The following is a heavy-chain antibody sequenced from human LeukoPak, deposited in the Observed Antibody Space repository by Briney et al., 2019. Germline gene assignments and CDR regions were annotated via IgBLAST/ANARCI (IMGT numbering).Heavy chain of an antibody. CDR3: AKDGQWLVLSYGMDV. D-gene: IGHD6-19*01. J-gene: IGHJ6*02. CDR2: ISGSGATI. V-gene: IGHV3-23*01. Sequence: GGSLRLSCAASGFTFTTYAMNWVRQAPDKGLEWVSLISGSGATIYYADSVKGRFTISRDNSKNTLYLQMNSLRAEDTAVYYCAKDGQWLVLSYGMDVWGQGTTVTVSS. CDR1: GFTFTTYA.